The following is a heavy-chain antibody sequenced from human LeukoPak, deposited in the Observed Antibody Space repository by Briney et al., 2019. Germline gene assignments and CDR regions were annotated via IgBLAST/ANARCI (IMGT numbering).Heavy chain of an antibody. CDR2: ISYSGST. CDR1: GGSISPYY. J-gene: IGHJ2*01. Sequence: SETLSLTCTVSGGSISPYYWSWIRQPPGKGLEWIGYISYSGSTNYNPSLKSRVTISVDTSKNQFSLKLSSVTAADTAVYYCARRGANSGSYSHFDLWGRGTLVTVSS. CDR3: ARRGANSGSYSHFDL. V-gene: IGHV4-59*01. D-gene: IGHD1-26*01.